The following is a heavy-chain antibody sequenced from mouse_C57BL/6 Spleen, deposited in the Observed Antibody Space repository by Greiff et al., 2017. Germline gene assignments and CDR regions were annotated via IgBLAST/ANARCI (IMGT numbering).Heavy chain of an antibody. J-gene: IGHJ2*01. Sequence: QVQLQQSGPELVKSGASVKISCKASGYAFSSSWMNWVKQRPGKGLAWIGRIYPGAGDPNYNGKFKGKATLTADKSSSTAYMQLSILTSEDSAVYFCARPVVADFDYWGQGTTLTVSS. CDR2: IYPGAGDP. CDR1: GYAFSSSW. V-gene: IGHV1-82*01. D-gene: IGHD1-1*01. CDR3: ARPVVADFDY.